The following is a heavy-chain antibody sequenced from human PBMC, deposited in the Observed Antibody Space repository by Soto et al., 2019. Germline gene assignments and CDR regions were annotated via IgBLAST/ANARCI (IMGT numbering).Heavy chain of an antibody. Sequence: ASVKVSFKACGGTFSRYAISWLRQAPGQGLEWMGGIIPIFGTANYAQKFQGRVTITADESTSTAYMELSSLRSEDTAVYYCARESSVAEAWVHAFDIWGQGTMVTVSS. V-gene: IGHV1-69*13. J-gene: IGHJ3*02. D-gene: IGHD6-19*01. CDR2: IIPIFGTA. CDR1: GGTFSRYA. CDR3: ARESSVAEAWVHAFDI.